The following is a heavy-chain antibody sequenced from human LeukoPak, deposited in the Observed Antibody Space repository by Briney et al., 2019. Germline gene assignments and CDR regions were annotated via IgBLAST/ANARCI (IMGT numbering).Heavy chain of an antibody. CDR2: ISSSGSTI. Sequence: GGSLRLSCAASGFTFSSYEMNWVRQAPGKGLEWASYISSSGSTIYYADSVKGRFTISRDNAKNSLYLQMNSLRAEDTAVYYCARDTQYSSSWYRGSPYYYGMDVWGQGTTVTVSS. V-gene: IGHV3-48*03. CDR3: ARDTQYSSSWYRGSPYYYGMDV. J-gene: IGHJ6*02. CDR1: GFTFSSYE. D-gene: IGHD6-13*01.